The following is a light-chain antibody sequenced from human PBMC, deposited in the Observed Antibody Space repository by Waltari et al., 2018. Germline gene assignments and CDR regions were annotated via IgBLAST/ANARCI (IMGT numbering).Light chain of an antibody. Sequence: VVLTQSPDTLPLSPGERATLSCRASQRVASNYLAWYQQKPGQAPRLLIYATSTRATGTPDRFSGSGSGTDFILTISRLEPEDFAVYFCQQYGTSHWTFGQGTRVEFK. CDR2: ATS. CDR1: QRVASNY. V-gene: IGKV3-20*01. CDR3: QQYGTSHWT. J-gene: IGKJ1*01.